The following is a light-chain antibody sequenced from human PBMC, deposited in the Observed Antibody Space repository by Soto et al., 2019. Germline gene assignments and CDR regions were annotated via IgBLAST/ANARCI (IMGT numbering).Light chain of an antibody. Sequence: QSALTQPASVSGSPGQSITISCTGTSSDVGGYNYVSWYQQHPGKAPKLMIYEVSNRPSGVSNRFSGSKSGNTASLTVFGLQAEDEADYYCSSYTSSSIRVFGGGTKLTVL. CDR1: SSDVGGYNY. CDR3: SSYTSSSIRV. V-gene: IGLV2-14*01. J-gene: IGLJ3*02. CDR2: EVS.